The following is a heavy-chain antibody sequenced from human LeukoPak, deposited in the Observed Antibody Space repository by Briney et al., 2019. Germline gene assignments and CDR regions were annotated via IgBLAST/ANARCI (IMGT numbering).Heavy chain of an antibody. Sequence: GGSLRLSCAASAFNFDDYGMSWVRQVPGKGLEWVSGINWNGGSTGYADSVKGRFTISRDNAKNSLYLQMNSLRAEDTALYYCARDPVDTAMDPFDYWGQGTLVTVSS. CDR1: AFNFDDYG. CDR2: INWNGGST. CDR3: ARDPVDTAMDPFDY. D-gene: IGHD5-18*01. V-gene: IGHV3-20*04. J-gene: IGHJ4*02.